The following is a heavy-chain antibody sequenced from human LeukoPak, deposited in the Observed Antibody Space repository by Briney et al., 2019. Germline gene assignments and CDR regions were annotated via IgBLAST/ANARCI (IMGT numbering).Heavy chain of an antibody. D-gene: IGHD1-26*01. J-gene: IGHJ4*02. CDR1: GYIFANYW. CDR2: IFPGDSDT. CDR3: AGARGATYFDY. Sequence: GESLKISCKASGYIFANYWIGWVRQMPGKGLEWMGIIFPGDSDTRYSPSFQGQVTISVDKSINTAYLQWRSLKAADTAMYYCAGARGATYFDYWGQGTLVTVSS. V-gene: IGHV5-51*01.